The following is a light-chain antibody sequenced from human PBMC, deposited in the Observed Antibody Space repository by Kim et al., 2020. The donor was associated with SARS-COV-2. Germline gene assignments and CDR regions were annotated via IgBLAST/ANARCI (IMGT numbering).Light chain of an antibody. V-gene: IGKV1-17*01. CDR1: QGIRHD. CDR2: AAS. CDR3: LQYNSYPLT. J-gene: IGKJ4*01. Sequence: DIQMTQSPSSLSASVGDRVTITCRASQGIRHDLGWYQQEPGKAPKRLIYAASSLRSGVPSRFSGSGSGTEFTLTISSLQPEDFATYYGLQYNSYPLTFGGGTKVDIK.